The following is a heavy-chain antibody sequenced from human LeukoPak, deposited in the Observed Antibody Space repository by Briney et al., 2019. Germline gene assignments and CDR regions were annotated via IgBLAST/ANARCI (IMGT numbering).Heavy chain of an antibody. D-gene: IGHD3-10*01. CDR2: ISSSSSYI. CDR3: ARDKDFGVVDDAFDI. CDR1: GFTFSNYN. J-gene: IGHJ3*02. Sequence: GGSLRLSCAASGFTFSNYNMHWVRQAPGKGLEWVSSISSSSSYIYYADSLEGRFTISRDNSKNSLYLQMNSLRAEDTAVYYCARDKDFGVVDDAFDIWGQGTMVTVSS. V-gene: IGHV3-21*01.